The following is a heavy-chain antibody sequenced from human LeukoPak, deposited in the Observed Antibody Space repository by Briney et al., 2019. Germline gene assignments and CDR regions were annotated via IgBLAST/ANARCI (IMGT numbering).Heavy chain of an antibody. Sequence: SETLSLTCTVSGGSISSYYWSWIRQPPGKGLEWIGYIYCSGSTNYNPSLKSRVTISVDTSKNQFSLKLSSVTAADTAVYYCARENAGGWFDPWGQGTLVTVSS. CDR2: IYCSGST. D-gene: IGHD3-10*01. CDR1: GGSISSYY. CDR3: ARENAGGWFDP. J-gene: IGHJ5*02. V-gene: IGHV4-59*01.